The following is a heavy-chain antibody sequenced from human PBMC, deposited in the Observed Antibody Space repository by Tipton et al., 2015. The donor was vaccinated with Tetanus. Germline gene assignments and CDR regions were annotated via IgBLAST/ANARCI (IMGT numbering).Heavy chain of an antibody. CDR2: IYYSGST. CDR3: ARHPYSYGYRGYYGMDV. CDR1: GGSISSSSYY. V-gene: IGHV4-39*01. J-gene: IGHJ6*02. D-gene: IGHD5-18*01. Sequence: TLSLTCTVSGGSISSSSYYWGWIRQPPGKGLEWIGSIYYSGSTYYNPSLKSRVTISVDTSKNQFSLKLSSVTAADTAVYYCARHPYSYGYRGYYGMDVWGQGTTVPVSS.